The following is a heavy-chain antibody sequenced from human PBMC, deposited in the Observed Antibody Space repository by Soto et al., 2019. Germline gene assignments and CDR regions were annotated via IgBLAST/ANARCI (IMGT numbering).Heavy chain of an antibody. Sequence: KTSETLSLTCTVSGGSISSYYWSWIRQPAGKGLEWIGRIYTSGSTNYNPSLKSRVTMSVDTSKNQFSLKLGSVTAADTAVYYCASEPHRGYGYGMDVWGQGTTVTVSS. V-gene: IGHV4-4*07. CDR2: IYTSGST. CDR3: ASEPHRGYGYGMDV. CDR1: GGSISSYY. J-gene: IGHJ6*02. D-gene: IGHD6-13*01.